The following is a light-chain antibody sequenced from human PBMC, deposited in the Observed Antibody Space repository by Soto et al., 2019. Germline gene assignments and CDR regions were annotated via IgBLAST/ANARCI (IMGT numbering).Light chain of an antibody. V-gene: IGKV1-39*01. J-gene: IGKJ2*01. Sequence: DIQMTQSPSSLSASVGDRVTITCRASQIISSYLNWYQQKPGKAPKLLIYAASSLQSGVPSRFSGSGSGTDFTLTISSLQPADFATYYCQQSYSTPYTFGQGTKLEIK. CDR3: QQSYSTPYT. CDR2: AAS. CDR1: QIISSY.